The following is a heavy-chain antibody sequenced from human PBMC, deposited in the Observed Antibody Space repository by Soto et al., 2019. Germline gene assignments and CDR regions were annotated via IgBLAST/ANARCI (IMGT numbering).Heavy chain of an antibody. D-gene: IGHD6-13*01. J-gene: IGHJ4*02. V-gene: IGHV1-18*01. CDR3: ARATLLAAAGTRIIDY. Sequence: GASVKVSCKASGYTFTSYGISWVRQAPGQGLEWMGWISAYSGNTNYAQQLQGRVTMTTDTSTSTAYMELKSLISDDTAVYYCARATLLAAAGTRIIDYWGQGTLVTVSS. CDR2: ISAYSGNT. CDR1: GYTFTSYG.